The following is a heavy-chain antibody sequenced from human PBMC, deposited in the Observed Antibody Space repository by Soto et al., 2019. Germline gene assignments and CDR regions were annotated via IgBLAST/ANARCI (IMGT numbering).Heavy chain of an antibody. CDR1: GFTFSSYA. J-gene: IGHJ5*02. D-gene: IGHD3-3*01. CDR2: ISYDGSNK. CDR3: ARGGGTILAPLP. Sequence: SLRLSCAASGFTFSSYAMHWVRQAPGKGLEWVAVISYDGSNKYYADSVKARFTISRDNSKNTLYLQMNNLRSDDTAVYYCARGGGTILAPLPWGPGTLVTVSS. V-gene: IGHV3-30-3*01.